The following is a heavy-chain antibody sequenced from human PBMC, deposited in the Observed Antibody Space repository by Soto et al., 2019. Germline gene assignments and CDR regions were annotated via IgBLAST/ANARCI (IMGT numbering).Heavy chain of an antibody. D-gene: IGHD2-21*02. J-gene: IGHJ5*02. CDR3: ASALTVTASYNWFDP. Sequence: SETLSLTCTVSGDSISSDVYYWGWIRQPPGKGLEWIGSINYSGTTYYNPSLKSRLTISVDTSKNHFSLKLRSVTAADAAVYYCASALTVTASYNWFDPWGHGTPVTVSS. V-gene: IGHV4-39*02. CDR2: INYSGTT. CDR1: GDSISSDVYY.